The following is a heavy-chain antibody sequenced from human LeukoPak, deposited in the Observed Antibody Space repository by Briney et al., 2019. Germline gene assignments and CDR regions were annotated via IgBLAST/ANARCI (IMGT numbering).Heavy chain of an antibody. CDR2: ISGSGGST. CDR3: AKDQLAYCGGDCYSFDY. V-gene: IGHV3-23*01. Sequence: GGSLRLSCAASGFTFSSYATSWVRQAPGKGLEWVSAISGSGGSTYYADSVKGRFTISRDNSKNTLYLQMNSLRAEDTAVYYCAKDQLAYCGGDCYSFDYWGQGTLVTVSS. D-gene: IGHD2-21*02. J-gene: IGHJ4*02. CDR1: GFTFSSYA.